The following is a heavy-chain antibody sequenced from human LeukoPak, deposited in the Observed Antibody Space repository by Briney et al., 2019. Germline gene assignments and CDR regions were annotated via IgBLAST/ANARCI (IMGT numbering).Heavy chain of an antibody. Sequence: PSQTLSLTCSVSGASISSGDFYCSWIRQPPGKGLEWIGNIYYSGNTYYNPSLKGRTTMSVDTSKNQCYLKLSSVTAADTALYYCARYDYGSGLGRGLGGMDVWGQGTTVTVSS. CDR2: IYYSGNT. J-gene: IGHJ6*02. CDR1: GASISSGDFY. V-gene: IGHV4-30-4*01. D-gene: IGHD3-10*01. CDR3: ARYDYGSGLGRGLGGMDV.